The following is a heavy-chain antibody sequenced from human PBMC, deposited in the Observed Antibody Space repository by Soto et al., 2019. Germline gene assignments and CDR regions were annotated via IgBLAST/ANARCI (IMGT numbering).Heavy chain of an antibody. D-gene: IGHD2-15*01. CDR2: ITTHTGHT. CDR1: GYTFTNYL. V-gene: IGHV1-18*01. Sequence: GXSVKDSCKTSGYTFTNYLITWVRQAPGQGLEWMGWITTHTGHTMVAPRFQGRVTITADTSTATSFLQLTSLTSDDTAICYCARDIHLTTPHYFDYWGQGAPVTVTA. CDR3: ARDIHLTTPHYFDY. J-gene: IGHJ4*02.